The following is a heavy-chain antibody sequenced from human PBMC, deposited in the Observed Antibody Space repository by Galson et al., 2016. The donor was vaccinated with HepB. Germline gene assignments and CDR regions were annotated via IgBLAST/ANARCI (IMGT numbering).Heavy chain of an antibody. CDR1: GFTFSDYY. CDR3: ARSTYGWD. Sequence: SLRLSCAASGFTFSDYYMSWIRQAPGKGLEWVSYISPSGDTIYYADSVKRRFTISSDNGKNSLSLQMNSRRAEDTAVDCCARSTYGWDWGRGMLLTVSS. J-gene: IGHJ4*02. CDR2: ISPSGDTI. D-gene: IGHD3-10*01. V-gene: IGHV3-11*01.